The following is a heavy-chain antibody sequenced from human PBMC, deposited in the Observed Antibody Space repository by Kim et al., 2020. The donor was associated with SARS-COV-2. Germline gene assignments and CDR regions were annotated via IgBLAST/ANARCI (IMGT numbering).Heavy chain of an antibody. CDR2: ISSSGSTI. CDR1: GFTFRDYY. V-gene: IGHV3-11*01. Sequence: GGSLRLSCAASGFTFRDYYMSWIRQAPGKGLEWVSYISSSGSTIYYADSVKGRFTISRDNAKNSLYLQMNSLRAEDTAVYYCARDKWSGYCSGGSCNLYHYYYGMDVWGQGTTVTVSS. D-gene: IGHD2-15*01. CDR3: ARDKWSGYCSGGSCNLYHYYYGMDV. J-gene: IGHJ6*02.